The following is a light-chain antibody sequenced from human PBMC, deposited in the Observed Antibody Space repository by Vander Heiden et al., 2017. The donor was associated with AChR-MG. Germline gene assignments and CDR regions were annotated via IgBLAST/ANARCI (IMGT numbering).Light chain of an antibody. CDR1: QSVSSY. J-gene: IGKJ3*01. V-gene: IGKV3-11*01. Sequence: EIVLTQSPATLSLSPGERATLSCRASQSVSSYLAWDQQKPGQAPRLLIYDASNRATGIRARFSGSGSGTDFTLTISSLEPEDFAVYDGQQRSIFGHGTKVDIK. CDR3: QQRSI. CDR2: DAS.